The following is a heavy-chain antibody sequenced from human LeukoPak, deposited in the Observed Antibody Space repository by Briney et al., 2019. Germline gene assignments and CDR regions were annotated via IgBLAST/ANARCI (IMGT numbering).Heavy chain of an antibody. CDR1: GFTFRSYA. CDR3: VKDRGDCSSTSCYDAFDI. V-gene: IGHV3-64D*06. J-gene: IGHJ3*02. CDR2: ISSNGGST. D-gene: IGHD2-2*01. Sequence: GGSLRLFCSASGFTFRSYAMHWVRQARGKGLEYVSAISSNGGSTYYADSVKGRFTISRDNSKNTLYLQMSSLRAEDTAVYYCVKDRGDCSSTSCYDAFDIWGQGTMVTVSS.